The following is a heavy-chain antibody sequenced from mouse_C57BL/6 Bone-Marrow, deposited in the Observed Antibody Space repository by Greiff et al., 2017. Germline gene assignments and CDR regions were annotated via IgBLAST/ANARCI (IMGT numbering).Heavy chain of an antibody. CDR1: GFTFTDYY. CDR2: VYPYNGGT. D-gene: IGHD2-10*02. Sequence: VQLQQSGPVLVKPGPSVKISCKASGFTFTDYYMHWVKQSHGKSLEWIGLVYPYNGGTSYNQTFKGKGTLTVDTSSSTAYMELNSLTSEDAAVYYCARRGEGGYGSDDWYFEVWGTGTTVTVSS. J-gene: IGHJ1*03. CDR3: ARRGEGGYGSDDWYFEV. V-gene: IGHV1-36*01.